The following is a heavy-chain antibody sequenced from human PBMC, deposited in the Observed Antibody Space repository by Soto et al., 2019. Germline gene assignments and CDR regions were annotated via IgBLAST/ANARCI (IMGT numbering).Heavy chain of an antibody. V-gene: IGHV4-39*01. J-gene: IGHJ5*02. CDR2: IYYSGST. CDR3: ARVVVVVVAATEGGAWFDP. Sequence: SETLSLTCTVSGGSISSSSYYWGWIRQPPGKGLEWIGSIYYSGSTYYNPSLKSRVTISVDTSKNQFSLKLSSVTAADTAVYYCARVVVVVVAATEGGAWFDPWGQGTLVTVSS. D-gene: IGHD2-15*01. CDR1: GGSISSSSYY.